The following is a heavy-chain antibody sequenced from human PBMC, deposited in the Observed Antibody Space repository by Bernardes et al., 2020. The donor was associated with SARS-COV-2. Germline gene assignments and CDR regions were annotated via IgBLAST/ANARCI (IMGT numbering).Heavy chain of an antibody. V-gene: IGHV3-30*18. CDR3: AKDMDISTAGWFDP. Sequence: GYLRLSSAVSGFTFSPYGMHWVRPAPGKGLEWVAFISYHENNKYYADSVKGRFTISRDNSKNTVYLQMNSLRADDTAVYYCAKDMDISTAGWFDPWGQGTLVTVSS. CDR2: ISYHENNK. D-gene: IGHD2-2*03. J-gene: IGHJ5*02. CDR1: GFTFSPYG.